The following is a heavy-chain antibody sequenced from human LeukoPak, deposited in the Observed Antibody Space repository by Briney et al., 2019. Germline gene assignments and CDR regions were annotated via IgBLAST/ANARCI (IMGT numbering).Heavy chain of an antibody. J-gene: IGHJ4*02. Sequence: AGGSLRLSCAASGFTFSDYYMSWIRQAPGKGLEWVSYISSSGSTIYYADSVKGRFTISRDNAKNSLYLQMNSLRAEDTAVYYCARDPRYGSGSYYKAQGDYWGQGTLFTVSS. CDR1: GFTFSDYY. V-gene: IGHV3-11*01. CDR3: ARDPRYGSGSYYKAQGDY. D-gene: IGHD3-10*01. CDR2: ISSSGSTI.